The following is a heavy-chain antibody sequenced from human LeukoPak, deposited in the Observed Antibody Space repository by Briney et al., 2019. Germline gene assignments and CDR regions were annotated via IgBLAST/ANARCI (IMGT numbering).Heavy chain of an antibody. CDR2: IIPILGIA. CDR1: GGTFSSYA. D-gene: IGHD6-13*01. Sequence: GSSVKVSCQASGGTFSSYAISWVRQAPGQGLDWMGRIIPILGIANYAQKFQGRVTITADKSTSTDYMELSSLRAGDTAVYYCARDPGVSSSWAFDYWGQGTLVTVSS. J-gene: IGHJ4*02. CDR3: ARDPGVSSSWAFDY. V-gene: IGHV1-69*04.